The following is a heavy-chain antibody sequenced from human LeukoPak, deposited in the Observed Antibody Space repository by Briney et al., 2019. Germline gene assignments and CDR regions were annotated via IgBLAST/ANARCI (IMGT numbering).Heavy chain of an antibody. CDR1: GGSISSYY. J-gene: IGHJ6*02. CDR2: IYTSGST. Sequence: SETLSLTCTVSGGSISSYYWSWIRQPAGKGLEWIGRIYTSGSTNYNPSLKSRVTMSVDTSKNQFSLKLSSVTAADTAVYYCARDGGIAAAGTYYYYGMDVWGQGTLVTVSS. V-gene: IGHV4-4*07. D-gene: IGHD6-13*01. CDR3: ARDGGIAAAGTYYYYGMDV.